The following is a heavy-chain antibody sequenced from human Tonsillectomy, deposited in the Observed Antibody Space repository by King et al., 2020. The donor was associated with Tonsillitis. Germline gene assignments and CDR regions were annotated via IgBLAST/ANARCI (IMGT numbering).Heavy chain of an antibody. CDR1: GYTFTSYG. CDR3: ARALISEWELLEDY. CDR2: ISAYDGNT. Sequence: VQLVESGAEVKKPGASVKVSCKASGYTFTSYGISWVRQAPGQGLEWMGWISAYDGNTNYAQKPQGRVTMTTDTSTSTAYMELRRLRSDDTAVYYCARALISEWELLEDYWGQGTLVTVSS. V-gene: IGHV1-18*04. J-gene: IGHJ4*02. D-gene: IGHD1-26*01.